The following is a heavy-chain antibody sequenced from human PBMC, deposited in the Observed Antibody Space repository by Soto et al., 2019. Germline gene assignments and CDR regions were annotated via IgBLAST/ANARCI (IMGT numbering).Heavy chain of an antibody. D-gene: IGHD3-10*01. Sequence: GESLKISCKGSGYSFTSYWISWVRQMPGKGLEWMGRIDPSDSYTNYSPSFQGHVTISADKSISTAYLQWSSLKASDTAMYYCARHYYGSGSYFSDYYYYYGMDVWGQGTTVTVSS. CDR1: GYSFTSYW. V-gene: IGHV5-10-1*01. J-gene: IGHJ6*02. CDR3: ARHYYGSGSYFSDYYYYYGMDV. CDR2: IDPSDSYT.